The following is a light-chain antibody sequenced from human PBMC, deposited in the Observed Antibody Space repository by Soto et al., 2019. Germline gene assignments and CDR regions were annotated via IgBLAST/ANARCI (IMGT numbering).Light chain of an antibody. CDR1: QSVSIY. CDR2: DAS. CDR3: QQYNNYPRT. J-gene: IGKJ1*01. Sequence: ETVLTQSPATLSLSPGERATLSCRASQSVSIYLAWYQQKPGQAPRLLIYDASKRAPGIPARFSGSGSGTDFTLTISSLEPEDFAVYYCQQYNNYPRTFGQGTKVDIK. V-gene: IGKV3-11*01.